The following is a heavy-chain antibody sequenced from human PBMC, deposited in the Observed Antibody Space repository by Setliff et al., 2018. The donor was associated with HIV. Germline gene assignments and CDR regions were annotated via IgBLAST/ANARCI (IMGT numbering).Heavy chain of an antibody. CDR2: INHSGST. V-gene: IGHV4-34*01. CDR1: GGSFSGYY. Sequence: SETLSLTCAVYGGSFSGYYWSWIRQPPGKGLEWIGEINHSGSTNYNPSLKSRVTISVDTCKSQVSLNLTSVAAADTAVYYCARQAGTYWGFVYYMDVCGKGTTVTVSS. J-gene: IGHJ6*03. CDR3: ARQAGTYWGFVYYMDV. D-gene: IGHD7-27*01.